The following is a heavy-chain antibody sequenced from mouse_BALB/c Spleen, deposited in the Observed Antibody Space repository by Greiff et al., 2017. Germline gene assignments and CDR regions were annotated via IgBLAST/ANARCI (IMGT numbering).Heavy chain of an antibody. Sequence: EVQGVESGGGLVKPGGSLKLSCAASGFTFSSYAMSWVRQSPEKRLEWVAEISSGGSYTYYPDTVTGRFTISRDNAKNTLYLEMSSLRSEDTAMYYCARTARAAWFAYWGQGTLVTVSA. CDR2: ISSGGSYT. CDR1: GFTFSSYA. D-gene: IGHD3-1*01. V-gene: IGHV5-9-4*01. J-gene: IGHJ3*01. CDR3: ARTARAAWFAY.